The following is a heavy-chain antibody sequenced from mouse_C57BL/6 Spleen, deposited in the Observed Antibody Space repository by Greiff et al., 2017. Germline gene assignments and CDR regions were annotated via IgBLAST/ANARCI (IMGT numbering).Heavy chain of an antibody. CDR1: GYTFTDYN. J-gene: IGHJ1*03. CDR3: AREGLLRNYFDV. V-gene: IGHV1-22*01. CDR2: INPNNGGT. D-gene: IGHD1-1*01. Sequence: VQLQQSGPELVKPGASVKMSCKASGYTFTDYNMHWVKQSHGKSLEWIGYINPNNGGTSYNQKFKGKATLTVNKSSSTAYMELRSLTSEDSAVYYCAREGLLRNYFDVWGTGTTVTVSS.